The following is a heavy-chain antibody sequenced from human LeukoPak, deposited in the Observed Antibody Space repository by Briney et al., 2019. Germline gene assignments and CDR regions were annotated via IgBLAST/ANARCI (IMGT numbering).Heavy chain of an antibody. Sequence: ASVKVSCKVSGYTLTELSMHWVRQAPGKGLEWMGGFDPEGGETIYAQKFQGRVTMTEDTSTDTAYMELSSLRSGDTAVYYCATGVGYSGYGSVFDYWGQGTLVTVSS. CDR2: FDPEGGET. CDR3: ATGVGYSGYGSVFDY. D-gene: IGHD5-12*01. J-gene: IGHJ4*02. V-gene: IGHV1-24*01. CDR1: GYTLTELS.